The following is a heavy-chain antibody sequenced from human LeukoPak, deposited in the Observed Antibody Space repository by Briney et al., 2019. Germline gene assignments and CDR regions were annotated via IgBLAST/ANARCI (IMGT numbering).Heavy chain of an antibody. CDR3: ARAPLFSSALDY. D-gene: IGHD3-22*01. V-gene: IGHV1-2*04. CDR2: INPNSGGT. Sequence: ASVKVSCKASGYTFTGYYMHWVRQAPGQGLEWMGWINPNSGGTNYAQKFQGWVTMARDTSISTAYMELSRLRSDDTAVYYCARAPLFSSALDYWGQGTLVTVSS. CDR1: GYTFTGYY. J-gene: IGHJ4*02.